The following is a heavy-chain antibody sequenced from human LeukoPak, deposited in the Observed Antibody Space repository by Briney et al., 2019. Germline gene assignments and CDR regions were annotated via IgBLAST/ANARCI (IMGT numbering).Heavy chain of an antibody. CDR1: GYTLTIYF. D-gene: IGHD6-6*01. CDR2: INPSGGNT. Sequence: ASETVSCTASGYTLTIYFMHWVRQAPGQGLEWMGIINPSGGNTGYAQKFQGRLSMTRDTSTNTVYMVLRSLRSEDTAVYYCARGMSSEFDYWGQGTLVTVSS. CDR3: ARGMSSEFDY. J-gene: IGHJ4*02. V-gene: IGHV1-46*01.